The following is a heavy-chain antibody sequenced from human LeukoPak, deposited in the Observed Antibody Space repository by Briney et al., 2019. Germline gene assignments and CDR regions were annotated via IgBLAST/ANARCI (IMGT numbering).Heavy chain of an antibody. CDR1: GGSISSYY. CDR3: ARTPYVARRFDY. J-gene: IGHJ4*02. D-gene: IGHD3-10*02. V-gene: IGHV4-34*01. Sequence: SETLSLTCTVSGGSISSYYWSWIRQPPGKGLEWIGEINHSGSTNYNPSLKSRVTISVDTSKNQFSLKLSSVTAADTAVYYCARTPYVARRFDYWGQGTLVTVSS. CDR2: INHSGST.